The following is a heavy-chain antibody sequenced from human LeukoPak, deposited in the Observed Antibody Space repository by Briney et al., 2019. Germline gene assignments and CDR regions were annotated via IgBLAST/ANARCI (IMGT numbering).Heavy chain of an antibody. CDR1: GGSISSYY. CDR3: ARVIRATGFFDL. V-gene: IGHV4-59*01. D-gene: IGHD5-24*01. CDR2: IYYSGST. J-gene: IGHJ2*01. Sequence: PSETLSLTCTVSGGSISSYYWSWIRQPPGKGLEWIGYIYYSGSTNYNPSLKSRVTISVDTSKNQFSLKLSSVTAADTAVYYCARVIRATGFFDLWGRGTPVTVSS.